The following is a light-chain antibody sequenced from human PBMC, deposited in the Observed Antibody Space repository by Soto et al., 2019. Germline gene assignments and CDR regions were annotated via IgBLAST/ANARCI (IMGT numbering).Light chain of an antibody. J-gene: IGKJ1*01. CDR1: QNIDRW. Sequence: DIQMTQSPSTLSASVGERVTITCRASQNIDRWLAWYQQKPGKAPNLLIYGASNLESGVPSRFSGSGSGTEFTLTISSLRPDDFATYYCQQYNSYPWTFGQGTKVEIK. CDR3: QQYNSYPWT. CDR2: GAS. V-gene: IGKV1-5*03.